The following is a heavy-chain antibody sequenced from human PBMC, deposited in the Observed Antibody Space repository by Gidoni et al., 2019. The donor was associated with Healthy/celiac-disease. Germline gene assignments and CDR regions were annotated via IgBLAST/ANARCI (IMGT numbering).Heavy chain of an antibody. V-gene: IGHV3-9*02. Sequence: EVRLVESGGGLVQPGSPLSLSWEATGSTSDDYAMHWVRKAPGKGLEWVSCISWNSGNIAYADSVKGRFTISRYNAKNSLYLQMNSLRADDTALYYCVKYPHSGWSPFDFWGLGTLVTVSS. CDR3: VKYPHSGWSPFDF. CDR1: GSTSDDYA. CDR2: ISWNSGNI. J-gene: IGHJ4*02. D-gene: IGHD6-19*01.